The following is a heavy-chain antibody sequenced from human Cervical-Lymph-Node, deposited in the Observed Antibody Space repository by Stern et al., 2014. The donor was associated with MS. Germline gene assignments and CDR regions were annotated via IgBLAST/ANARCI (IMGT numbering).Heavy chain of an antibody. J-gene: IGHJ6*02. CDR1: SYTFSSYG. V-gene: IGHV1-18*04. CDR3: ARAYFDSYGLDV. D-gene: IGHD3-9*01. CDR2: ISGYDGDT. Sequence: QVQLVQSGADVKKPGASVKVSCKASSYTFSSYGIAWVRQAPGQGLEWMGWISGYDGDTNYAPKLQGRVPLTTDPSTRTAYMEIRSLRFDDTAVYYCARAYFDSYGLDVWGQGTTVTVSS.